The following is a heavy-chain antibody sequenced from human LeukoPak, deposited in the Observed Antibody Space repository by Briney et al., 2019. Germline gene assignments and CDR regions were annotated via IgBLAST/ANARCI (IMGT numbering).Heavy chain of an antibody. CDR2: ISSSSSYI. V-gene: IGHV3-21*01. CDR1: GFTFSSYS. Sequence: GGSLRLSCAASGFTFSSYSMNWVRQAPGRGLEWVSSISSSSSYIYYADSVKGRFTISRDNSKNTLYLQMNSLRAEDTAVYYCSKDPSGRWSGSYVDYWGQGTLVTVSS. D-gene: IGHD1-26*01. J-gene: IGHJ4*02. CDR3: SKDPSGRWSGSYVDY.